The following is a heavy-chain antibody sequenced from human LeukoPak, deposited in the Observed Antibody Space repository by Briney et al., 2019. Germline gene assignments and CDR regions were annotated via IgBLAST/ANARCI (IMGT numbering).Heavy chain of an antibody. CDR1: GGSISGYY. V-gene: IGHV4-59*01. J-gene: IGHJ4*02. D-gene: IGHD3-22*01. CDR3: ARARAWHDTSGFYFDY. Sequence: SETLSLTCTVSGGSISGYYCFWIRQSPGKALESIGYLYNSGSGTTNYSPSLKSRVTVSVDTSKNQFSLKLSSVAVADTAVYYCARARAWHDTSGFYFDYWGQGFQVTVAS. CDR2: LYNSGSGTT.